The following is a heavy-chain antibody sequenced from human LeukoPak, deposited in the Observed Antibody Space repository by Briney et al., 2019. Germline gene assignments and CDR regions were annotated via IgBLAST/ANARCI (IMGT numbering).Heavy chain of an antibody. CDR3: ARVEGLRGYYYYMDV. D-gene: IGHD4-17*01. V-gene: IGHV1-69*13. CDR1: GGTFSSYA. J-gene: IGHJ6*03. Sequence: ASVKVSRKASGGTFSSYAISWVRQAPGQELERMGGIIPIFGTANYAQKFQGRVTITADESTSTAYMELSSLRSEDTAVYYCARVEGLRGYYYYMDVWGKGTTVTVSS. CDR2: IIPIFGTA.